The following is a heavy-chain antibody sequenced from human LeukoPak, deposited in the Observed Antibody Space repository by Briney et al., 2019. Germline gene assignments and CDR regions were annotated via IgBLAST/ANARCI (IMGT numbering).Heavy chain of an antibody. D-gene: IGHD5-18*01. CDR2: IYYSGST. Sequence: TSETLSLTCTVSGGSISSSSYYWGWIRQPPGKGLEWIGSIYYSGSTYYNPSLKSRVTISVDTSKNQFSLKLSSVTAADTAVYYCARTTEGGYTYGYFYYYYMDVWGKGTTVTISS. V-gene: IGHV4-39*07. CDR1: GGSISSSSYY. CDR3: ARTTEGGYTYGYFYYYYMDV. J-gene: IGHJ6*03.